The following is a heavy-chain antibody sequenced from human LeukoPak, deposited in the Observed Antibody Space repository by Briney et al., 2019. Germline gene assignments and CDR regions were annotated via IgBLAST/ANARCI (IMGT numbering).Heavy chain of an antibody. J-gene: IGHJ4*02. Sequence: PSETLSLTCTVPGGSISSYYWSWIRQPPGKGLELIGEINHSGSTNYSPSLNSRVTISVDTSKNQFSLKLSSVTAADTAVYYCARDKLTTNSYGYYYFDYWGQGTLVTVSS. D-gene: IGHD5-18*01. CDR3: ARDKLTTNSYGYYYFDY. V-gene: IGHV4-34*01. CDR2: INHSGST. CDR1: GGSISSYY.